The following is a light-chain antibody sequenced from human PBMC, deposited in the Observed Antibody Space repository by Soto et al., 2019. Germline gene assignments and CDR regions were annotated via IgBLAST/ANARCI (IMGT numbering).Light chain of an antibody. CDR1: QSVSST. V-gene: IGKV3-15*01. Sequence: EIVMTQSPVTLSVSPGERATLSCRASQSVSSTLAWYQQKPGQAPRLLIYGASTRATGIPARFSGSGSGTEFTLTISSLQSEDFAVYYCQQYENWPRTFGQGTKV. CDR2: GAS. J-gene: IGKJ1*01. CDR3: QQYENWPRT.